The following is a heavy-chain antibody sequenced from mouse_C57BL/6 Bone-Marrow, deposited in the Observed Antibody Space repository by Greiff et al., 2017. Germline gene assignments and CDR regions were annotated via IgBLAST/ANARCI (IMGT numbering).Heavy chain of an antibody. CDR2: INPNNGGT. D-gene: IGHD1-1*01. V-gene: IGHV1-22*01. J-gene: IGHJ2*01. CDR3: ARNPYYYGSSYYY. Sequence: VQLQQSGPELVKPGASVKMSCKASGYTFTDYNMHWVKQSHGKSLEWIGYINPNNGGTSYNQKFKGKATLTVNKSSSTAYMELRSLTSEDSAVYYCARNPYYYGSSYYYWGQGTTLTVSS. CDR1: GYTFTDYN.